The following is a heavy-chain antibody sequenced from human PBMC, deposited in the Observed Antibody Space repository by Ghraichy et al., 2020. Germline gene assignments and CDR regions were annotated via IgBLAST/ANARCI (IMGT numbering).Heavy chain of an antibody. Sequence: ASVKVSCKASGYTFTGYYMHWVRQAPGPGLEWMGRINPNSGGTNYAQKFQGRVTMTRDTSISTAYMELSRLRSDDTAVYYCARVRTMVRGGKPDYFDYWGQGTLVTVSS. CDR3: ARVRTMVRGGKPDYFDY. CDR2: INPNSGGT. CDR1: GYTFTGYY. V-gene: IGHV1-2*06. J-gene: IGHJ4*02. D-gene: IGHD3-10*01.